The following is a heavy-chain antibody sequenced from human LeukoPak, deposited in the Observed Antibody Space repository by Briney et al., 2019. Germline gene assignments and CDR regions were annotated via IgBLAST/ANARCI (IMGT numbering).Heavy chain of an antibody. D-gene: IGHD3-22*01. Sequence: QTGGSLRLSCAASGFTFSSYGMHWVRQAPGKGLEWVAVISYDGSNKYYADSVKGRFTISRDNSKNTLYLQMNSLRAEDTAVYYCAKDFFGAMIVVVTHLFDYWGQGTLVTVSS. CDR2: ISYDGSNK. CDR3: AKDFFGAMIVVVTHLFDY. CDR1: GFTFSSYG. J-gene: IGHJ4*02. V-gene: IGHV3-30*18.